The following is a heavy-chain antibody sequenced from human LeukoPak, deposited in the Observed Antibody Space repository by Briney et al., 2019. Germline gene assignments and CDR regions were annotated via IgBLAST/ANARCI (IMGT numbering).Heavy chain of an antibody. CDR2: IYYSGTT. D-gene: IGHD3-3*01. V-gene: IGHV4-39*01. CDR1: GGSISSYY. CDR3: ARRVRFLEWLSSYYFDY. Sequence: SETPSLTCTVSGGSISSYYWGWIRQPPGKGLEWIGSIYYSGTTYYNPSLKSRVTISVDTSKSQFSLRLTSVTAADTAVYYCARRVRFLEWLSSYYFDYWGQGTLVTVSS. J-gene: IGHJ4*02.